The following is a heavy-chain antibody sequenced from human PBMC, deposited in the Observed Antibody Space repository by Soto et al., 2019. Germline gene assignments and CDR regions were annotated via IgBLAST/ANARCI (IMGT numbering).Heavy chain of an antibody. CDR3: ARHPLYSNYEGSGMDV. Sequence: GESLKISCKGSGYSFTSYWIGWVRQMPGKGLERMGIIYPGDSDTRYSPSFQGQVTISADKSISTAYLQWSSLKASDTAMYYCARHPLYSNYEGSGMDVWGQGTTVTVSS. V-gene: IGHV5-51*01. D-gene: IGHD4-4*01. CDR1: GYSFTSYW. J-gene: IGHJ6*02. CDR2: IYPGDSDT.